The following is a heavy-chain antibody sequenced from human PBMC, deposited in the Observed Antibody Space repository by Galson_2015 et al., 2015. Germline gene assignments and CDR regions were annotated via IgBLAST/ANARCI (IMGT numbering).Heavy chain of an antibody. V-gene: IGHV3-49*03. Sequence: SLRLSCAASGFTFGDYAMSWFRQAPGKGLEWVGFITGKAYGWTTDYAASVKGRFTISRDDSKSIAYLQMNSLKTEDTAVYYCTRDVRLRLRFNNYYYMDVWGKGTTVTVSS. D-gene: IGHD5-12*01. CDR3: TRDVRLRLRFNNYYYMDV. CDR2: ITGKAYGWTT. J-gene: IGHJ6*03. CDR1: GFTFGDYA.